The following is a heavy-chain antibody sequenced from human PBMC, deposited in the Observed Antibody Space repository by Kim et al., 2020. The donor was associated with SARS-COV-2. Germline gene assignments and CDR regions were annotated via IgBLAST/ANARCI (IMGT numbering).Heavy chain of an antibody. CDR3: AKVGWIRYCSSTSCYRWFDA. J-gene: IGHJ5*02. CDR1: GFTFSSYG. V-gene: IGHV3-30*18. D-gene: IGHD2-2*01. CDR2: ISYDGSNK. Sequence: GGSLRLSCAASGFTFSSYGMHWVRQAPGKGLEWVAVISYDGSNKYYADSVKGRFTISRDNSKNTLYLQMNSLRAEDTAVYYCAKVGWIRYCSSTSCYRWFDAWGLGTVVTVSS.